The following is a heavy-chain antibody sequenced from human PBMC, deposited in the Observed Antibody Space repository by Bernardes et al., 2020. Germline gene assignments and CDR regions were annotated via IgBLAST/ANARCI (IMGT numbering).Heavy chain of an antibody. V-gene: IGHV4-34*01. Sequence: SETLSLTCAVYGGSFSDYYWNWIRQSPGTGLEWIGEINHRGSTTYNSSLKSRVTISVDTSKSQLSLKLSSVTAADTAVYYCARGGGSYNPFDYWGQGILVTVSS. CDR2: INHRGST. CDR1: GGSFSDYY. D-gene: IGHD1-26*01. CDR3: ARGGGSYNPFDY. J-gene: IGHJ4*02.